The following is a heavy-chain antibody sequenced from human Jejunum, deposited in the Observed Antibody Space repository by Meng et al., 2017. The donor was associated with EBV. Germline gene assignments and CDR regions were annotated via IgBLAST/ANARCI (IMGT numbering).Heavy chain of an antibody. CDR3: ARGRGVTDYYDSSGSPFDY. D-gene: IGHD3-22*01. V-gene: IGHV4-61*01. CDR1: GGSVSTGSYY. Sequence: QVQLQESGPGRVKSSETLFRPRSVSGGSVSTGSYYWSWIRQPPGKGLEWIGYFYYSASPKYNPSLKSRATISADMSKNQFSLKLRSVTSADTAVYYCARGRGVTDYYDSSGSPFDYWGQGTLVTVSS. CDR2: FYYSASP. J-gene: IGHJ4*02.